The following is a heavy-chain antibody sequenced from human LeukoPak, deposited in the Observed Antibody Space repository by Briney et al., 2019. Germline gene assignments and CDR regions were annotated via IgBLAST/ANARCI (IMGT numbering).Heavy chain of an antibody. V-gene: IGHV3-23*01. CDR1: GFTFSGYD. CDR3: AKALTGLAPNYFDY. CDR2: ISGSGGST. Sequence: GGSLRLSCAASGFTFSGYDMSWVRQAPGKGLEWVSAISGSGGSTYYADSVKGRFPISRDNSKNTLYLQMNSLRAEDTAVYYCAKALTGLAPNYFDYWGQGTLVTVSS. D-gene: IGHD1-20*01. J-gene: IGHJ4*02.